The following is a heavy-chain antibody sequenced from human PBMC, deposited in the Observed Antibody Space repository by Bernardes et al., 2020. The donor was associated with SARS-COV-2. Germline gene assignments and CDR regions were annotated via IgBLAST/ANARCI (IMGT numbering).Heavy chain of an antibody. CDR3: ATSPDETGTVYNWFDP. CDR2: IYFTGST. CDR1: GGSISSNIYY. V-gene: IGHV4-39*01. J-gene: IGHJ5*02. Sequence: SETLSLTCAVSGGSISSNIYYWAWIRQSPGKGLEWIGNIYFTGSTYYNPSLKSRVTMSVDTSKNLFSLNLNSVTAADTAVYYCATSPDETGTVYNWFDPWGQGTLVIVSS. D-gene: IGHD1-1*01.